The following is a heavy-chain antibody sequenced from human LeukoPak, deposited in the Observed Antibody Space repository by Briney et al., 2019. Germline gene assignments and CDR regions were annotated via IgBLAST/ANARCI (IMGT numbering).Heavy chain of an antibody. CDR3: ATSRYRSGGSCYSDT. J-gene: IGHJ3*02. D-gene: IGHD2-15*01. CDR2: ISAYNGNT. V-gene: IGHV1-18*01. CDR1: GYTSTSYG. Sequence: ASVKVSCKASGYTSTSYGISWVRQAPGQGLEWMGWISAYNGNTNYAQKLQGRVTMTTDTSTSTAYMELRSLRSDDTAVYYCATSRYRSGGSCYSDTWGQGTMVTVSS.